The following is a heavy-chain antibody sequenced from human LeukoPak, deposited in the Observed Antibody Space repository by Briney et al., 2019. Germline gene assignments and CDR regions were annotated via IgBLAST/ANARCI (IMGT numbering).Heavy chain of an antibody. V-gene: IGHV4-39*01. J-gene: IGHJ4*02. D-gene: IGHD3-3*01. CDR3: AAENGNFWIGYHYFED. Sequence: PSETLSLTCTVSGGSLGSSSYYWAWIRQPPGKDLEWIGTIYFDGNSFYNPSLKSRVTISIDMSKNQFSLKLSSVTAADTAIYYCAAENGNFWIGYHYFEDWGQGTLVSVSS. CDR2: IYFDGNS. CDR1: GGSLGSSSYY.